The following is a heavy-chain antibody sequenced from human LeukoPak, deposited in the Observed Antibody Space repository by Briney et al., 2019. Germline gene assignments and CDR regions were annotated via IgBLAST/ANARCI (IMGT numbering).Heavy chain of an antibody. CDR1: EFPFSSYW. J-gene: IGHJ4*02. D-gene: IGHD5-24*01. CDR2: IKQDGSKK. V-gene: IGHV3-7*04. Sequence: PGGSLRLSCVASEFPFSSYWMTWVRQAPGKGLEWLANIKQDGSKKSYVDSVKGRFTISRDNAKNSLYLQMNSLRAEDTAIYYCTRVGYIDEGIDYWGQGTLVTVSS. CDR3: TRVGYIDEGIDY.